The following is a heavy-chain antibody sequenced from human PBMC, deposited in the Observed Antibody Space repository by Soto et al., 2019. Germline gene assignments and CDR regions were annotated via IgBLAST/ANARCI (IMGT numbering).Heavy chain of an antibody. CDR3: AAGGGLPRYY. J-gene: IGHJ4*02. D-gene: IGHD5-12*01. Sequence: SETLSLTCTVSGGSISSINNHFSNHYCSWIRLSPGKGLEWIGYISNIGFTRYNPSLKSRVSISVDTSKNQFSLKLTSVTAADTAVYYCAAGGGLPRYYWGQGTLVTVSS. CDR2: ISNIGFT. CDR1: GGSISSINNHFSNHY. V-gene: IGHV4-61*05.